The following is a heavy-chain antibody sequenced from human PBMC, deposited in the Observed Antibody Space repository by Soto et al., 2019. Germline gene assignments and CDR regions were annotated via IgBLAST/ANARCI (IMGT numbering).Heavy chain of an antibody. J-gene: IGHJ5*02. D-gene: IGHD3-16*02. V-gene: IGHV4-39*01. CDR3: ARHLRLRLGELSLGNWFDP. CDR1: GGSISSSSYY. CDR2: IYYSGST. Sequence: SETLSLTCTVSGGSISSSSYYWGWIRQPPGKGLEWIGSIYYSGSTYYNPSLKSRVTISVDTSKNQFSLKLSSVTAADTAVYYCARHLRLRLGELSLGNWFDPWGQGTLVTVSS.